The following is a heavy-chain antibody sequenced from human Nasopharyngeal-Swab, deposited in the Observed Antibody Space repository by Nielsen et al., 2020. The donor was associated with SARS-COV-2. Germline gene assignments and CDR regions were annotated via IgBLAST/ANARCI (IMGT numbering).Heavy chain of an antibody. CDR1: GYTFTSYY. V-gene: IGHV1-46*01. CDR3: AREGNYYGSGSPLDY. J-gene: IGHJ4*02. CDR2: INPSGGST. Sequence: ASVKVSCKASGYTFTSYYMHWVRQAPGQGLEWMGIINPSGGSTSYAQKFQGRVTMTRDTSTSTVYMGLSSLRSEDTAVHYCAREGNYYGSGSPLDYWGQGTLVTVSS. D-gene: IGHD3-10*01.